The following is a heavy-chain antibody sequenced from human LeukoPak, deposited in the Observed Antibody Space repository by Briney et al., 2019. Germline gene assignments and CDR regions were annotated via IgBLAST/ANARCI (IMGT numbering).Heavy chain of an antibody. D-gene: IGHD3-3*01. J-gene: IGHJ5*02. Sequence: GGSLRLSCAASGFTFSSYGMHWVRQAPGKGLEWVAVIWYDGSNKYYADSVKGRFTISRDNSKNTLYLQMNSLRAEDTAVYYCAREGRITIFGVVTPNWFDPWGQGTLVTVSS. V-gene: IGHV3-33*01. CDR3: AREGRITIFGVVTPNWFDP. CDR2: IWYDGSNK. CDR1: GFTFSSYG.